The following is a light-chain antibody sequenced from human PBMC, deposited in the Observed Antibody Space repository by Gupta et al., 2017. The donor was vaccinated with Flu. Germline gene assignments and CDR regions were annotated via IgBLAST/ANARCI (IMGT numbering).Light chain of an antibody. Sequence: LSVSPGERDRLSCRASQGLQTKVESYKKTRGQASRLPIYDASMRVPRSPARFTGSGYGKDLPLIISSRQLEDFAISYIQQDNNWPPVTFGGGTKVEVK. J-gene: IGKJ4*01. CDR2: DAS. CDR3: QQDNNWPPVT. V-gene: IGKV3-15*01. CDR1: QGLQTK.